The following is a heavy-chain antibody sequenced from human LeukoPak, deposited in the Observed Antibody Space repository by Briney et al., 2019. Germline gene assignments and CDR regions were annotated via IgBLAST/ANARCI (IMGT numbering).Heavy chain of an antibody. CDR2: ISSSSSYI. CDR3: AKDMGYYDSSGYYDY. J-gene: IGHJ4*02. D-gene: IGHD3-22*01. V-gene: IGHV3-21*04. Sequence: GGSLRLSCAASGFTFSSYSMNWVRQAPGKGLEWVSSISSSSSYIYYADSVKGRFTISRDNAKNSLYLQMNSLRAEDTALYYCAKDMGYYDSSGYYDYWGQGTLVTVSS. CDR1: GFTFSSYS.